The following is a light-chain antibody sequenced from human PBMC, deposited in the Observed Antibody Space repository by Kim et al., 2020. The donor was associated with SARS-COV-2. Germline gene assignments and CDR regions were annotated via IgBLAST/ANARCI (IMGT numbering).Light chain of an antibody. V-gene: IGKV1-27*01. J-gene: IGKJ1*01. Sequence: DIQMTQSPSSLSASVGARITITCRASQGINNYLAWYQQKPGKPPKLLIYGASALQSGVPSRFSGSGSGTDFTLTVTSLQPEDVATYYCQKYDSAPWTFGLGTKVDIK. CDR2: GAS. CDR1: QGINNY. CDR3: QKYDSAPWT.